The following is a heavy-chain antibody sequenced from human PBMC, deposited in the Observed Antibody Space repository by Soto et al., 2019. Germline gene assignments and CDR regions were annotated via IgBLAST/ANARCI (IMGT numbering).Heavy chain of an antibody. CDR2: ISPYNGHI. CDR3: AVGDLETDVFSSSWSY. Sequence: ASVKVSCKASGYTFINYGISWVRQAPGQGLEWMGWISPYNGHINYAQKIQGRVTMTTDTSTSTAYMELRSLRSDDTSVYYCAVGDLETDVFSSSWSYWGQGSMVTPSS. J-gene: IGHJ4*02. CDR1: GYTFINYG. D-gene: IGHD6-13*01. V-gene: IGHV1-18*01.